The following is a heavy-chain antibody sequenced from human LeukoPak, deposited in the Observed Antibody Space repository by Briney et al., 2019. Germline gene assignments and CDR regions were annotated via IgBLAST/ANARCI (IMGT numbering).Heavy chain of an antibody. CDR1: GVSINSHY. V-gene: IGHV4-59*11. D-gene: IGHD3-3*01. CDR3: ARVLQNYYHLDV. J-gene: IGHJ6*03. Sequence: PSETLSLTCTVSGVSINSHYWSWIRQPPGKGLEWIGFIYDSGSANYKSSLESRVTMTIDTSKNQFSLKLISVTAADTAVYYCARVLQNYYHLDVWGKGTTVTVSS. CDR2: IYDSGSA.